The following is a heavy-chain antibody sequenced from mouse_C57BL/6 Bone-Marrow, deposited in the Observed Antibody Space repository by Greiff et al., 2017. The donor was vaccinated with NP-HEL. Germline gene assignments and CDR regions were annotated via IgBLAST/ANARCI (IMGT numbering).Heavy chain of an antibody. CDR1: GYTFTDHT. V-gene: IGHV1-78*01. J-gene: IGHJ2*01. Sequence: QVQLQQSDAELVKPGASVKISCKVSGYTFTDHTIHWMKQRPEQGLEWIGYIYPRDGSTKYNEKFKGKATLTADKSSSTAYMQRNSLTSEDSAVYFCARNSDYYGSSPYYFDYWGQGTTLTVSS. CDR2: IYPRDGST. D-gene: IGHD1-1*01. CDR3: ARNSDYYGSSPYYFDY.